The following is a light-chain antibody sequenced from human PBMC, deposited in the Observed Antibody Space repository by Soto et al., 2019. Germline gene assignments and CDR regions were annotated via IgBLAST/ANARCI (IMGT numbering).Light chain of an antibody. J-gene: IGKJ1*01. V-gene: IGKV1-5*03. CDR2: KAS. CDR1: QSTSSW. Sequence: DIQMPQSTSTLSASVGDRVTITCRASQSTSSWLAWYQQKPGKAPKLLIYKASTLKSGVPSRFSGSGSGTEFTLTISSLQPDYFATYYCQHYNSYSEAFGQGTKV. CDR3: QHYNSYSEA.